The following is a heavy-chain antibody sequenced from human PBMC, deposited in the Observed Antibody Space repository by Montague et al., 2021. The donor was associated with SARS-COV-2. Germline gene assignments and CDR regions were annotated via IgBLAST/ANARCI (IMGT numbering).Heavy chain of an antibody. J-gene: IGHJ4*02. V-gene: IGHV4-61*09. CDR3: ARAPDDNGNFGY. CDR1: GDSIGSGSYY. Sequence: TLSLTCSVSGDSIGSGSYYWSWIRRAAGEGLEWIGHIYTSGRTDYNPTLINRVTISLDTSKNQFSLKLSSLTTADTGFYYCARAPDDNGNFGYWGQGTPVTVSS. CDR2: IYTSGRT. D-gene: IGHD1-1*01.